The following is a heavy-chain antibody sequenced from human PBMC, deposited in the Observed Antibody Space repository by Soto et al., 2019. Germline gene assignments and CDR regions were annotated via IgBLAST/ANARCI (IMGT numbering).Heavy chain of an antibody. Sequence: SETLSLTCTVSGGSVTNSSCYWGWITQSPGKGLERIRSVYSRGWSFSKSSVKSRVTISFDTSKNRFSLSLNSVTASETAVYFCVSQRTTVPTQAYFDYWGPGALVTVSS. CDR2: VYSRGWS. D-gene: IGHD4-17*01. V-gene: IGHV4-39*01. J-gene: IGHJ4*02. CDR3: VSQRTTVPTQAYFDY. CDR1: GGSVTNSSCY.